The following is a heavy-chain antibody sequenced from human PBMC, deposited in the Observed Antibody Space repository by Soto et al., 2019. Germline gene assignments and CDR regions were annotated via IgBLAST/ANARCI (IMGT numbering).Heavy chain of an antibody. CDR2: ISAYNGNT. CDR3: AREGVILWFGEDTDAFDI. J-gene: IGHJ3*02. V-gene: IGHV1-18*01. Sequence: QVQLVQSGAEVKKPGASVKVSCKASGYTFTSYGISWVRQAPGQGLEWMGWISAYNGNTNYAQKLQGRVTMTTDTSTSTAYMELRSLRSDDTAVYYGAREGVILWFGEDTDAFDIWGQGTMVTVSS. D-gene: IGHD3-10*01. CDR1: GYTFTSYG.